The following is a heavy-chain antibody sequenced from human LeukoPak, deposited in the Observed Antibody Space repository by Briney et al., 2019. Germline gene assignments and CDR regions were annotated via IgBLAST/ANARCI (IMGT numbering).Heavy chain of an antibody. CDR3: AKGFDFWRGLYYFDH. D-gene: IGHD3-3*01. CDR1: GITFTDHG. Sequence: PGGSLRLSCAASGITFTDHGLSWVRQAPGKGLEWVSSVSVSGGVTLYADSVKGRFVISRGNSRSRVYLEMNRLRAEDTAVYYCAKGFDFWRGLYYFDHWGQGTLVTVSS. J-gene: IGHJ4*02. V-gene: IGHV3-23*01. CDR2: VSVSGGVT.